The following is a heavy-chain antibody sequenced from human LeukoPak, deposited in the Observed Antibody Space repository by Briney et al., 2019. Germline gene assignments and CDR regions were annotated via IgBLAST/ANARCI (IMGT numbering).Heavy chain of an antibody. V-gene: IGHV3-7*01. D-gene: IGHD6-13*01. J-gene: IGHJ3*02. CDR2: IKQDGSEK. CDR3: ARAQQQLVPDAFDI. Sequence: GGSLRLSCAASGFTFSSYWMSWVRQAPGKGLEWVANIKQDGSEKYYVDSVKGRFTISRDNAKNSLYLQMNSLRAEDTAVYYCARAQQQLVPDAFDIWGQGTMVTVSS. CDR1: GFTFSSYW.